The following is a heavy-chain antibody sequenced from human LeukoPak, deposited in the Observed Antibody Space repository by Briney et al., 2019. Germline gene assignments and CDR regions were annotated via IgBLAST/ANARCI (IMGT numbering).Heavy chain of an antibody. D-gene: IGHD3-10*01. V-gene: IGHV3-23*01. CDR1: GFTINSYA. CDR3: AKKMGIWFVGFDS. CDR2: IGGTGDST. Sequence: GGSLRLSCVVSGFTINSYAMSWVRQAPGKGPEWVPAIGGTGDSTYYADSVKGRFFISRDYSTNTLFLQMNNLRVEDTAVYYCAKKMGIWFVGFDSWGQGILVTVSS. J-gene: IGHJ4*02.